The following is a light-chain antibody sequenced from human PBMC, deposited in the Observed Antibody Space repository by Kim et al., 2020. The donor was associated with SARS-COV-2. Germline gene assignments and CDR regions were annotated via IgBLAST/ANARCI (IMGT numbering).Light chain of an antibody. CDR3: KSRDSNGNPL. Sequence: SSELTQDPAVSVALGQTVRITCQGDSLRSYYASWYQQKPGQAPLLVIYGKNNRPSGIPDRFSGSSSGNTASLTITRAQAEDEGDYYSKSRDSNGNPLFGGGTKVTVL. J-gene: IGLJ2*01. CDR1: SLRSYY. V-gene: IGLV3-19*01. CDR2: GKN.